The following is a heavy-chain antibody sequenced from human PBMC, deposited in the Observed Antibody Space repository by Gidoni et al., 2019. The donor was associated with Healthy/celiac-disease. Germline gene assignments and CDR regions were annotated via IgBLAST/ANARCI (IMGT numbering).Heavy chain of an antibody. V-gene: IGHV3-48*03. CDR3: ARAMEWLFDY. CDR1: GFTFSSSE. J-gene: IGHJ4*02. CDR2: ISSSGSTI. D-gene: IGHD3-3*01. Sequence: EVQLVESGGGLVQPGGSLRLSCAASGFTFSSSEMNWVRPAPGKGLEWVSYISSSGSTIYYADSVKGRFTISRDNAKNSLYLQMNSLRAEDTAVYYCARAMEWLFDYWGQGTLVTVSS.